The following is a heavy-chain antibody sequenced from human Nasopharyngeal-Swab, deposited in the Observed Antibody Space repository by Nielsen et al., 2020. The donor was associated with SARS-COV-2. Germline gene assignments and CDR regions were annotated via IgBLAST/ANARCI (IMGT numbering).Heavy chain of an antibody. V-gene: IGHV3-7*01. CDR2: IKENGTYR. CDR3: AKNLLGFIALDY. J-gene: IGHJ4*02. D-gene: IGHD3-16*02. CDR1: GFTFSSYW. Sequence: GGSLRLSCAASGFTFSSYWVSWFRQAPGKGLQWVASIKENGTYRTHADSVRGRFTISRDNAKNSLYLQINSLIAGDTAIYYCAKNLLGFIALDYWGQGTLVTVSS.